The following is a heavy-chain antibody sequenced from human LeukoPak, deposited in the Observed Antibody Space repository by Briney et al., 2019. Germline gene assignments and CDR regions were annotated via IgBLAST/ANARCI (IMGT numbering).Heavy chain of an antibody. J-gene: IGHJ3*02. CDR1: GFTFSSYS. Sequence: GGSLTPYCSASGFTFSSYSMNWLRQAPGKGLVWVSYISSSSSTIYYADSVKGRFTISRDNAKNSLYLQMNSLRDEDTAVYYCARDGMVRGVIIWDAFDIWGQGTMVTVSS. V-gene: IGHV3-48*02. CDR2: ISSSSSTI. D-gene: IGHD3-10*01. CDR3: ARDGMVRGVIIWDAFDI.